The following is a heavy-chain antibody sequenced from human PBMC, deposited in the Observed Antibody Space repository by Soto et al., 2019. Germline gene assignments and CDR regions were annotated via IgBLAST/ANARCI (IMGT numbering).Heavy chain of an antibody. CDR2: ISYDGSNK. CDR1: GFTFSSYG. Sequence: GGSLRLSCAASGFTFSSYGMHWVRQAPGKGLEWVAVISYDGSNKYYADSVKGRFTISRDNSKNTLYLQMNSLGAEDTAVYYCAKVRLIAARPSRGSFDYWGQGTLVTVSS. CDR3: AKVRLIAARPSRGSFDY. V-gene: IGHV3-30*18. J-gene: IGHJ4*02. D-gene: IGHD6-6*01.